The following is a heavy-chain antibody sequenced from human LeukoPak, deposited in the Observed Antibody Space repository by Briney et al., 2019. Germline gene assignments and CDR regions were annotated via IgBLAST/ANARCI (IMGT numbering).Heavy chain of an antibody. D-gene: IGHD5/OR15-5a*01. CDR3: AKGGLSRAGLDF. CDR2: ISDRDHNT. V-gene: IGHV3-23*01. J-gene: IGHJ4*02. Sequence: GGSLRLSCAASGFTFSSYAMHWVRQAPGKGLEWVSSISDRDHNTYYADSVKGRFTISIDNSKNTLYLQMNSLRAEDTAVYYCAKGGLSRAGLDFWGQGALVTVSS. CDR1: GFTFSSYA.